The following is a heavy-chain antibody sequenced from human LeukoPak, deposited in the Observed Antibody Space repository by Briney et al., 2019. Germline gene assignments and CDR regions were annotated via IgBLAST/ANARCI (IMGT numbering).Heavy chain of an antibody. CDR1: GGSVISYF. V-gene: IGHV4-4*07. Sequence: PSETLSLTCTVSGGSVISYFWSWIRQPAGKGLEWIGRVSANGNTNYNPSLMSRVTMSVDTSKNQFSLKVNSVTAADTAVYYCARDRWDDISNWSGSFDFWGQGTLVTVSS. D-gene: IGHD6-13*01. J-gene: IGHJ4*02. CDR3: ARDRWDDISNWSGSFDF. CDR2: VSANGNT.